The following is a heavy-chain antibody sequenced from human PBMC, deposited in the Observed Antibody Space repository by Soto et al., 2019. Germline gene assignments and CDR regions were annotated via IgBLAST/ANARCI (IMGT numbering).Heavy chain of an antibody. CDR1: GGSISSYY. J-gene: IGHJ4*02. V-gene: IGHV4-59*01. CDR3: ARAKDDDYIWGSYRYTGGVYFDY. D-gene: IGHD3-16*02. Sequence: SETLSLTCTVSGGSISSYYWSWIRQPPGKGLEWIGYIYYSGSTNYNPSLKSRVTISVDTSKNQFSLKLSSVTAADTAVYYCARAKDDDYIWGSYRYTGGVYFDYWGQGALVTVSS. CDR2: IYYSGST.